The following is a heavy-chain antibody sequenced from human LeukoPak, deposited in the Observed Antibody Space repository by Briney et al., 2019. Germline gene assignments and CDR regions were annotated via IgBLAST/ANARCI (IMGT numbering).Heavy chain of an antibody. CDR3: ARDELWFGELSYYYGMDV. J-gene: IGHJ6*02. V-gene: IGHV3-53*01. D-gene: IGHD3-10*01. Sequence: GGSLRLSCAASGFTVSSNYMAWVRQPPGRGLEWVSVIFGGGGTYYADSVKGRFTISRDNAKNSLYLQMNSLRAEDTAVYYCARDELWFGELSYYYGMDVWGQGTTVTVSS. CDR1: GFTVSSNY. CDR2: IFGGGGT.